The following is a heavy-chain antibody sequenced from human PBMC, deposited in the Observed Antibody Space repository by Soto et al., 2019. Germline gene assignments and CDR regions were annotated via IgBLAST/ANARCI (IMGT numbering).Heavy chain of an antibody. J-gene: IGHJ4*02. CDR1: GFTYSTYT. D-gene: IGHD3-16*01. CDR2: ISYDGNNK. CDR3: ARDGVSY. Sequence: QVQLVESGGGVVQPGRSLRLSCAASGFTYSTYTMHWVRQAPGKGLEWVAVISYDGNNKFYADSVKGRFTISRESTKQTLYLQMNSLRPDDTAMYYCARDGVSYWGQGALGTVSS. V-gene: IGHV3-30-3*01.